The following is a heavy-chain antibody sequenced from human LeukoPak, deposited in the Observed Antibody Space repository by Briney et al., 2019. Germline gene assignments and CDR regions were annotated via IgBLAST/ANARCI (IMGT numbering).Heavy chain of an antibody. V-gene: IGHV4-4*07. J-gene: IGHJ4*02. Sequence: PSETLSLTCTVSGGSMSSYYWRFIRQSAGTGLEWLGRIHTSGTTWYNPSLKRRVTLSVDASKNQFSLKLSSVTAADTAVYYCASGYSSSWYYFDYWGQGTMVTVSS. CDR3: ASGYSSSWYYFDY. CDR2: IHTSGTT. D-gene: IGHD6-13*01. CDR1: GGSMSSYY.